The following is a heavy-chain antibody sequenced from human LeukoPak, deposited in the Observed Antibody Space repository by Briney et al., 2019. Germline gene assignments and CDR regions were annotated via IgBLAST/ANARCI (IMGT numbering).Heavy chain of an antibody. CDR1: GGSISSSSYY. D-gene: IGHD5-12*01. J-gene: IGHJ4*02. CDR2: IYYSGST. V-gene: IGHV4-39*01. CDR3: ARSAWLRTIGGFDY. Sequence: SETLSLTCTVSGGSISSSSYYWGWIRQPPGKGLEWIGSIYYSGSTYYNPSLKSRVTISVDTSKNQFSLKLSSVTAADTAVYYCARSAWLRTIGGFDYWGQGTLVTVSS.